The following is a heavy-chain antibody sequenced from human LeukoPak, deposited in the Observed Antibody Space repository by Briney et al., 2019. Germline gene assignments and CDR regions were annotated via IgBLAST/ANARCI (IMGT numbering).Heavy chain of an antibody. CDR3: TGNYYGSGSYADTDY. CDR1: GFTFSGSA. D-gene: IGHD3-10*01. CDR2: IITTGTGYTT. Sequence: GGSLRLSCAASGFTFSGSALHWVRQASGKGLEWVGRIITTGTGYTTAYAASVRGRFTISRDDSTNTAYLHMDSLKHEDIAWFFCTGNYYGSGSYADTDYWGQGTLVTVSS. J-gene: IGHJ4*02. V-gene: IGHV3-73*01.